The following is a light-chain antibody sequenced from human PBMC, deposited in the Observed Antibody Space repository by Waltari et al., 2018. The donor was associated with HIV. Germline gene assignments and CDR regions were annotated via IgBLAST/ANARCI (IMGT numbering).Light chain of an antibody. V-gene: IGLV1-51*02. Sequence: QSVLTQPPSVSAAPGQKVSISCSGSSSNIGNNYVSWYQQLPGTAPKLLIDEDDRRPSGIPDRFSATKSGASATLDITGLQIGDEADYYCGTWDRSLTTGLFGGGTKLTVL. CDR1: SSNIGNNY. CDR2: EDD. CDR3: GTWDRSLTTGL. J-gene: IGLJ3*02.